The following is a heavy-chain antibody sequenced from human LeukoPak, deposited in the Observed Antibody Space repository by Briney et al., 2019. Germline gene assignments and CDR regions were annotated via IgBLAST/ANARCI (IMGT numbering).Heavy chain of an antibody. CDR1: GGSISSSSYY. CDR3: ARDLVGARAFDY. CDR2: IYYSGST. J-gene: IGHJ4*02. D-gene: IGHD1-26*01. V-gene: IGHV4-39*02. Sequence: SETLSLTCTVSGGSISSSSYYWGWIRQPPGKGLEWIGSIYYSGSTYYDPSLKSRVTISVDTSKNQFSLKLCSVTAADTAVYYCARDLVGARAFDYWGQGTLVTVSS.